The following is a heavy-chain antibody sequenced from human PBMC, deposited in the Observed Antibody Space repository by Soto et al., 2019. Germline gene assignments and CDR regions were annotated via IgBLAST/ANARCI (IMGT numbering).Heavy chain of an antibody. CDR2: IYYSGST. J-gene: IGHJ4*02. CDR3: ARRYGGNLDY. D-gene: IGHD1-26*01. V-gene: IGHV4-59*08. Sequence: QVQLQESGPGLVKPSETLSLTCTVSGGSISSYYWSWIRQPPGKGLEWIGYIYYSGSTNYNPSLKSRVTISVDPAKNQFSLKLSSVTAADPAVYYCARRYGGNLDYWGQGTLVTVSS. CDR1: GGSISSYY.